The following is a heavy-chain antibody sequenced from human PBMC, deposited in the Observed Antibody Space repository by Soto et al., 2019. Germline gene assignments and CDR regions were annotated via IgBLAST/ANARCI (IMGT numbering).Heavy chain of an antibody. CDR3: ARAPYDYVWGSYPFDP. V-gene: IGHV4-59*01. Sequence: QVQLQESGPGLVKPSETLSLTCTVSGGSISSYYWSWIRQPPGTGLEWIGYIYYSGSTNYNPSLKSRVTISVDTSKNQFSLKLSSVTAADTAVYYCARAPYDYVWGSYPFDPWGQGTLVTVSS. J-gene: IGHJ5*02. CDR1: GGSISSYY. CDR2: IYYSGST. D-gene: IGHD3-16*01.